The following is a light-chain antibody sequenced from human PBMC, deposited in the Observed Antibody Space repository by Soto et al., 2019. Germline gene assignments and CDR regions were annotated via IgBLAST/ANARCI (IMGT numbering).Light chain of an antibody. CDR3: QTYNSARVT. V-gene: IGKV1-27*01. CDR2: AAS. Sequence: DIQMTQSPSSLSASVGDRVTITCRASQGVSNSLAWYQQNAGKSPKLLIYAASNLQSGVPSRFSGSGSGTDFSLTISSLQPEDVATYYSQTYNSARVTFGGGTKVEIK. CDR1: QGVSNS. J-gene: IGKJ4*01.